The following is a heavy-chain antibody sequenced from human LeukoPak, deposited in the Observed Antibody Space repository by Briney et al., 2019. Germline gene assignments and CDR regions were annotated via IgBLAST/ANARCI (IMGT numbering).Heavy chain of an antibody. Sequence: AETLSLTCGVYGGSFSNYYWGCIRQSPGKGLEWIGEINHSGSTNYNPSLKSRVTMSVDTSKNQFSLKLSSVTAADTAIYYCHLVRGGGYFDYWGQGTLATVSS. CDR3: HLVRGGGYFDY. V-gene: IGHV4-34*01. D-gene: IGHD3-10*01. J-gene: IGHJ4*02. CDR2: INHSGST. CDR1: GGSFSNYY.